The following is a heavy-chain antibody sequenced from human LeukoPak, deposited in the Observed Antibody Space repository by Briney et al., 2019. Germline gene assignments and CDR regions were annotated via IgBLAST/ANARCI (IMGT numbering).Heavy chain of an antibody. D-gene: IGHD3-16*01. J-gene: IGHJ4*02. V-gene: IGHV4-4*07. CDR3: VTSYYDGRGYYPDY. CDR1: GNSISAYY. Sequence: NPSETLSLTCTVSGNSISAYYWSWIRQSAGKGLEWIGRMYSSGSVIHNPSLKSRVILSVDTSKNQFFLKLSSVTAADTAIYYCVTSYYDGRGYYPDYWGQGTLVIVSS. CDR2: MYSSGSV.